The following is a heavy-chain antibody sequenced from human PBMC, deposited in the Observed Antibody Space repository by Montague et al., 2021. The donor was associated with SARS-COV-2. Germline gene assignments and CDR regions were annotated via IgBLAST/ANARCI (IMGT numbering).Heavy chain of an antibody. CDR2: INPSGSP. D-gene: IGHD3-10*02. V-gene: IGHV4-34*01. CDR3: ASYSVPRGESSLFRRKVPHCYVDA. CDR1: GGSFSGFS. J-gene: IGHJ5*02. Sequence: SETLSLTCAVSGGSFSGFSWNWIRQPPGKGLQWIGEINPSGSPNYTPSLKSRVTISADTSKNLFSLKLSSVTAADTGLYYGASYSVPRGESSLFRRKVPHCYVDAWGQGALVTVSS.